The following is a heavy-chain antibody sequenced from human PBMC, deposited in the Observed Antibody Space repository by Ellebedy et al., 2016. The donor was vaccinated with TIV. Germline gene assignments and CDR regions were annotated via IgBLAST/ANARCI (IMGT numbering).Heavy chain of an antibody. CDR1: GFTFSSST. V-gene: IGHV3-21*01. D-gene: IGHD2-15*01. CDR3: ASFYDLRLCSGGSCFEY. CDR2: ISSSSYYI. J-gene: IGHJ4*02. Sequence: GESLKISCAASGFTFSSSTMNWVRQAPGKGPEWVSSISSSSYYIYDADSVKGRFTISRDNAKNSLYLQLNSLRAEDTAVNYCASFYDLRLCSGGSCFEYWGQGTLVTVSS.